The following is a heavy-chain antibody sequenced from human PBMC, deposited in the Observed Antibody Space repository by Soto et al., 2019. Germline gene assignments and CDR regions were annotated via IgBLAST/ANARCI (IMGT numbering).Heavy chain of an antibody. CDR1: GFTFSSYW. D-gene: IGHD3-10*01. CDR3: ARDAMVRGEVLGFGDAFDI. Sequence: VQLVESGGGLVQPGGSLRLSCPASGFTFSSYWMSWVRQAPGKGLEWVANIKQDGSEKYYVDSVKGRFTISRENAKNSMYLQMNRLRAEDTAVYYCARDAMVRGEVLGFGDAFDIWGQGTTVTVSS. CDR2: IKQDGSEK. J-gene: IGHJ3*02. V-gene: IGHV3-7*01.